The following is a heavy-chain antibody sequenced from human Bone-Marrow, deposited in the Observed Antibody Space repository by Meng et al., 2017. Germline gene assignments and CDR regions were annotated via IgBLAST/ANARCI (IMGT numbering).Heavy chain of an antibody. J-gene: IGHJ4*02. D-gene: IGHD3-3*01. Sequence: GEVGQGGAGVKKPGASVKVSCKASGYNFPDYWLHWVRQAPGQGLEWMGRINPNSGGTNYAQKFQGRVTMTRDTSISTAYMELSRLRSDDTAVYYCASLAIFGVVIRDYWGQGTLVTVSS. V-gene: IGHV1-2*06. CDR1: GYNFPDYW. CDR3: ASLAIFGVVIRDY. CDR2: INPNSGGT.